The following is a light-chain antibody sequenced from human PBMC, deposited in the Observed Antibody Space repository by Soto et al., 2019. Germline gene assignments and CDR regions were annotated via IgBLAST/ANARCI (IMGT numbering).Light chain of an antibody. V-gene: IGLV2-14*03. CDR3: SSYTSSSTVV. J-gene: IGLJ3*02. CDR2: DVS. CDR1: SRDVGGYNY. Sequence: QSALTQPASVSGSPGQSITISCTGSSRDVGGYNYVSWYQQHPGKAPKVLIYDVSHRPSGVSNRFSGSKSGNTATLTISGLQAEDEADYHCSSYTSSSTVVFGGGTKLTVL.